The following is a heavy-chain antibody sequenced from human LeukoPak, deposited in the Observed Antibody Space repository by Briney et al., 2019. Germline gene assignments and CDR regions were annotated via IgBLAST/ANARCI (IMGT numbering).Heavy chain of an antibody. CDR3: ARELRPHYDFWSGYYMVKNYYYGMDV. J-gene: IGHJ6*02. D-gene: IGHD3-3*01. CDR2: ISYDGSNK. V-gene: IGHV3-30-3*01. CDR1: GFTFSSYA. Sequence: GGSLRLSCAASGFTFSSYAMHWVRQAPGKGLEGVAVISYDGSNKYYADSVKGRFTISRDNSKNTLYLQMNSLRAEDTAVYYCARELRPHYDFWSGYYMVKNYYYGMDVWGQGTTVTVSS.